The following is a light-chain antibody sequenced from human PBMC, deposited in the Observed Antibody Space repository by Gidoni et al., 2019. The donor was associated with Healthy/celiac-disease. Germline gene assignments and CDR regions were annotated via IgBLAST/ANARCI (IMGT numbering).Light chain of an antibody. V-gene: IGLV7-46*01. J-gene: IGLJ3*02. CDR2: DTS. CDR1: TGAVTSGHY. CDR3: LLSYSGANWV. Sequence: QAVVTQEPSLTVPPGGTGTFTCGSSTGAVTSGHYPYWFQQKPGQAPRTLIYDTSNKHSWTPARFSGSLLGGKAALTLSGAQPEDEAEYYCLLSYSGANWVFGGGTKLTVL.